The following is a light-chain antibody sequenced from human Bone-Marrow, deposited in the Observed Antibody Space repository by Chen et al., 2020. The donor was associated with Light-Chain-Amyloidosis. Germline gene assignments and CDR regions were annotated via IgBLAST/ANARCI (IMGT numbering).Light chain of an antibody. Sequence: SYVLTQPSSVSVAPGQTATIACGGNNIGSTSVHWYQQTPGQAPRLVVYDDSDRPSGIPERLSGSNSGNTATLTISRVEAGDEADYYCQVWDRSSDRPVFGGGTKLTV. CDR3: QVWDRSSDRPV. J-gene: IGLJ3*02. V-gene: IGLV3-21*02. CDR2: DDS. CDR1: NIGSTS.